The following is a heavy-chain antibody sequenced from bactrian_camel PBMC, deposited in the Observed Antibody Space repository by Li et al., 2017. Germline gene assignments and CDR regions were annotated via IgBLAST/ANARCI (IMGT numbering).Heavy chain of an antibody. V-gene: IGHV3S54*01. CDR1: GYTANMNC. D-gene: IGHD6*01. Sequence: HVQLVESGGGLVQPGGSLRLSCAASGYTANMNCMAWFRQAPGNEREAVAAICTGDGRAYYHDSENDSAKGRFTISQDNAKNTLYLQMNSLKPEDTAIYYCAATLTSRVCSEFNFWGQGTQVTVS. J-gene: IGHJ4*01. CDR3: AATLTSRVCSEFNF. CDR2: ICTGDGRA.